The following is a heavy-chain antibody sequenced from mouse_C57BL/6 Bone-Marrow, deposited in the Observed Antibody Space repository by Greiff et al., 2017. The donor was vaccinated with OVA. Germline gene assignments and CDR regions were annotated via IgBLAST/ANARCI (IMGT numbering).Heavy chain of an antibody. V-gene: IGHV5-6*02. J-gene: IGHJ2*01. CDR2: ISSGGSYT. D-gene: IGHD1-1*01. CDR1: GFTFSSYG. Sequence: EVTLEESGGDLVKPGGSLKLSCAASGFTFSSYGLSWVRQTPDKRLEWVATISSGGSYTYYPDSVKGRFTISRDNAKNTLYLQMSSLKSEDTAMYYCARHGDYGSFFDYWGQGTTLTVSS. CDR3: ARHGDYGSFFDY.